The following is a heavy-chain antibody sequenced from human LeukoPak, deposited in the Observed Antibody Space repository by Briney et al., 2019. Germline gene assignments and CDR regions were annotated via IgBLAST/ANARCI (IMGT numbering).Heavy chain of an antibody. V-gene: IGHV4-59*08. CDR3: ARDYYGSGGYYGMDV. Sequence: SETLSLTCTVSGGSISSYYWSWIRQPPGKGLGWIGYIYYSGSTNYNPSLKSRVTMSVDTSKNQFSLKLSSVTAADTAVYYCARDYYGSGGYYGMDVWGQGTTVTVSS. CDR2: IYYSGST. D-gene: IGHD3-10*01. CDR1: GGSISSYY. J-gene: IGHJ6*02.